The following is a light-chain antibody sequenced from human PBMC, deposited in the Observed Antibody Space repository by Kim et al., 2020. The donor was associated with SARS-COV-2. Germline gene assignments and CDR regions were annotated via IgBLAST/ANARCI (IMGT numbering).Light chain of an antibody. CDR3: QQYNDWPRS. CDR2: DAS. Sequence: ETMMTQSPATLSVSTGERATLSCRASQSINTNLAWFQQKPGQAPSLLIEDASTRATGIPARFSGSGSGADFTLTINGLQPEDSAVYYWQQYNDWPRSFGQGTKVDIK. V-gene: IGKV3-15*01. CDR1: QSINTN. J-gene: IGKJ1*01.